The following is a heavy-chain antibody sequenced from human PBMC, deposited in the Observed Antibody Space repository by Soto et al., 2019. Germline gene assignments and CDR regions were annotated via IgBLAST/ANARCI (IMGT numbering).Heavy chain of an antibody. CDR2: ITSDGKSK. CDR1: GFNFSNHW. CDR3: ARESGDWPLNWFDP. Sequence: VGSLRLSCAAPGFNFSNHWMHWVRQRPAEGLVWVSRITSDGKSKAYAESVKGRFAISRDNAKNTLYLQMNGLTAEDTAVYYCARESGDWPLNWFDPWGQGTLVTVSS. V-gene: IGHV3-74*01. J-gene: IGHJ5*02. D-gene: IGHD2-21*02.